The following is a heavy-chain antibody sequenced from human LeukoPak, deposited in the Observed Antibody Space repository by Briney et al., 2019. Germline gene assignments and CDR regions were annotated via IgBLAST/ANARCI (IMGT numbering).Heavy chain of an antibody. D-gene: IGHD6-19*01. CDR2: INHSGST. Sequence: SETLSLTCAVYGGSFSVYYWSWIRQPPGKGLEWVGEINHSGSTNYDPSLKSRVTISVDTSKNQFSLKLSSVTAADTAVYYCARGPVAVAGTGGYFDYWGQGTLVTVSS. CDR3: ARGPVAVAGTGGYFDY. CDR1: GGSFSVYY. J-gene: IGHJ4*02. V-gene: IGHV4-34*01.